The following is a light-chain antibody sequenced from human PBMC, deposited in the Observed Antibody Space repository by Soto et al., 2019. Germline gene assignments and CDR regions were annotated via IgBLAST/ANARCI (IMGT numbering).Light chain of an antibody. CDR1: SSDIGGYNY. CDR3: DSYTSTNTLVGV. Sequence: QSVLTQPASVSGSPGQSITITCTGTSSDIGGYNYVSWYQQHPGKAPKLVIYNVNHRPSGVSSRFSGSKSGNTASLTISGLQPEDEADYFCDSYTSTNTLVGVFGGGTKLTVL. CDR2: NVN. V-gene: IGLV2-14*01. J-gene: IGLJ3*02.